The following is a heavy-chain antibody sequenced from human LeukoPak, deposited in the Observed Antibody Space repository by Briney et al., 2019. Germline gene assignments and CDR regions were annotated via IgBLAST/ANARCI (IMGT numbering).Heavy chain of an antibody. CDR1: GGTFSSYA. CDR3: ASVGSLMYYDSSGYYRG. V-gene: IGHV1-69*06. J-gene: IGHJ4*02. Sequence: ASVKVSCKASGGTFSSYAISWVRQAPGQGLEWMGGIIPIFGTANYAQKFQGRVTITADKSTSTAYMELSSLRSEDTAVYYCASVGSLMYYDSSGYYRGWGQGTLVTVSS. CDR2: IIPIFGTA. D-gene: IGHD3-22*01.